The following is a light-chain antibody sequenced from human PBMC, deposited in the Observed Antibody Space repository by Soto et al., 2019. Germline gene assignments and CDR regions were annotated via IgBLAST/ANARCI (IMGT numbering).Light chain of an antibody. J-gene: IGKJ3*01. CDR3: QHYNSFSWFT. Sequence: DIQMTQSPSTLSASVGDRVTITCRASRSISNWSAWYQQKPGTAPKLLIHQASSFESGVPSRFSGSGSGTEFTLTISSVQPDDFAAYYCQHYNSFSWFTFGPGTKVDIK. CDR1: RSISNW. V-gene: IGKV1-5*03. CDR2: QAS.